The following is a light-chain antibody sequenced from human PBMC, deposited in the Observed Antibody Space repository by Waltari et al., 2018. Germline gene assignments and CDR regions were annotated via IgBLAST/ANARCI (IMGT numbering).Light chain of an antibody. CDR2: DVS. V-gene: IGLV2-14*03. J-gene: IGLJ1*01. CDR3: SSYTSSSTYV. CDR1: SSDVGGSNY. Sequence: SALTQPASVSGSPGQSITISCTGTSSDVGGSNYVSWYQQHPGKAPKLMIYDVSNRPSGVSNRFSGSKSGNTASLTISGLQAEDEADYYCSSYTSSSTYVFGTGTKVTVL.